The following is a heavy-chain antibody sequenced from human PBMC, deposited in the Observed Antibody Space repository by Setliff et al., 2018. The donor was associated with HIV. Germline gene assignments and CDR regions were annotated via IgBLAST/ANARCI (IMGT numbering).Heavy chain of an antibody. CDR2: VYYTGTS. J-gene: IGHJ5*02. V-gene: IGHV4-31*03. Sequence: LSLTCTVSGVSVSSGGYYWSWIRQHPGKGLEWIGYVYYTGTSYFNPSLKSRITISVDTSKNQFSLKLTSVTAADTAIYYCARDLTSNSNCFEPWGQGTQVTVSS. D-gene: IGHD4-4*01. CDR1: GVSVSSGGYY. CDR3: ARDLTSNSNCFEP.